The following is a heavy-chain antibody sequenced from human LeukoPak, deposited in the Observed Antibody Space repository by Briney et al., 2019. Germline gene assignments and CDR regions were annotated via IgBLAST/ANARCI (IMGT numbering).Heavy chain of an antibody. J-gene: IGHJ4*02. V-gene: IGHV3-48*03. D-gene: IGHD3-22*01. CDR1: GFTFSSYE. Sequence: GGSLRLSCAASGFTFSSYEMNWVRQAPGKGLEWVSYISSSGSTIYNADSVKGRFTISRDNSRNTVYMQMSSLRTEDTAVYYCARDPRGPTTYDSSARDSLDYWGQGTLVTVSS. CDR3: ARDPRGPTTYDSSARDSLDY. CDR2: ISSSGSTI.